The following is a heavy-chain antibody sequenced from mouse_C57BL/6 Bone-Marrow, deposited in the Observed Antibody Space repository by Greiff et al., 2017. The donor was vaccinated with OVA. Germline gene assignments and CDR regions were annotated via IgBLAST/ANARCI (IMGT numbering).Heavy chain of an antibody. J-gene: IGHJ3*01. CDR1: GYTFTSYG. D-gene: IGHD1-1*01. V-gene: IGHV1-81*01. Sequence: QVQLQQSGAELARPGASVKLSCKASGYTFTSYGISWVKQRPGQGLEWIGEIYPRSGNTYYNEKFKGKATLTADKSSSTAYMELRSLTSEDSAVFFCARADGSSPLCFAYWGQGTLVTGAA. CDR3: ARADGSSPLCFAY. CDR2: IYPRSGNT.